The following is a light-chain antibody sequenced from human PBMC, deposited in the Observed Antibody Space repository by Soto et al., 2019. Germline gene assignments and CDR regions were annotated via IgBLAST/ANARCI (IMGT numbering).Light chain of an antibody. CDR3: QQYNGYPWT. CDR1: QSLNDW. Sequence: DIQVTQSPSTLSASVGDRVTITCRASQSLNDWLAWYQQKPGKAPKLLIYKASGLESGVPSRFSGSGSGTEFTLTISRLQPDDFETYYCQQYNGYPWTFGQGTKVEIK. V-gene: IGKV1-5*03. CDR2: KAS. J-gene: IGKJ1*01.